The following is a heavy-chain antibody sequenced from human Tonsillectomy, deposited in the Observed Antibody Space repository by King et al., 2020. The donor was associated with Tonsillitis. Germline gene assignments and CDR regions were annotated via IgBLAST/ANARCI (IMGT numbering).Heavy chain of an antibody. V-gene: IGHV1-18*04. J-gene: IGHJ3*02. D-gene: IGHD3-10*01. CDR1: GYIFTSYG. CDR2: ISAYNGNT. Sequence: QGQLVQSGAEVKKPGASVKVSCKASGYIFTSYGISWVRQAPGQGLEWMGWISAYNGNTNYAQNLQGRVTMTTDTSTSTAYMELRSLRSDDTAVYYCVRDLISHWFGDRGAPDPFDIWGQGTMVTVS. CDR3: VRDLISHWFGDRGAPDPFDI.